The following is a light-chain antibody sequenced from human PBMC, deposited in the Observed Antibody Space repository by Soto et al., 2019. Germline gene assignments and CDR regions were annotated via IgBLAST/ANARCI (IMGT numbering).Light chain of an antibody. V-gene: IGLV2-11*01. CDR1: SSDVGRYKY. J-gene: IGLJ2*01. CDR2: DVS. CDR3: CSFADSNTKV. Sequence: QSVLTQPRSVSGSPGQSVAISCTGTSSDVGRYKYASWYQQHPGKAPKLMIYDVSERPSGVPDRFSGSKSGNTASLTISGLQAEDEADYFCCSFADSNTKVFGGGTKLTVL.